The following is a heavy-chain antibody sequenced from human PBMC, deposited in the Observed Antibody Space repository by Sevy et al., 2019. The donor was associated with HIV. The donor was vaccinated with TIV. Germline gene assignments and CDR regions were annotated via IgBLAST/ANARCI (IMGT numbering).Heavy chain of an antibody. CDR2: IYYSGST. CDR3: ARVQGDFWSGYTQFFDY. CDR1: GGSISSGGYY. J-gene: IGHJ4*02. Sequence: SETLSLTCTVSGGSISSGGYYWSWIRQHPGKGLEWIGYIYYSGSTYYNPSLKSRVTISVDTSKNQFSLKLSSVTAADTAVYYCARVQGDFWSGYTQFFDYWGQGTLVTVSS. V-gene: IGHV4-31*03. D-gene: IGHD3-3*01.